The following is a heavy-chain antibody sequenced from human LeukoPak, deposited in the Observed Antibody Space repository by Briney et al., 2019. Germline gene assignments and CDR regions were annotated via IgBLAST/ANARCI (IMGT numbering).Heavy chain of an antibody. CDR1: EFTFSSYS. D-gene: IGHD6-19*01. V-gene: IGHV3-48*01. CDR2: ITNSGNSK. J-gene: IGHJ6*02. CDR3: ARGYSSGWLYYYYYGMDV. Sequence: PGGSLRLSCAASEFTFSSYSMNWVRQAPGKGLEWVSYITNSGNSKSYADSVKGRFTISRDNSKNTLYLQMNSLRAEDTAVYYCARGYSSGWLYYYYYGMDVWGQGTTVTVSS.